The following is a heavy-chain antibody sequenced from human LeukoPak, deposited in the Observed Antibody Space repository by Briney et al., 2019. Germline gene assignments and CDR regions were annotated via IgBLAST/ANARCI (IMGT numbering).Heavy chain of an antibody. D-gene: IGHD3-22*01. CDR3: ARGVKTYYYDSSGYGTFDY. CDR2: INPDTGVT. Sequence: ASVKVSCKASGYTFTGYYMHWVRQAPGQGLEWMGWINPDTGVTNYAQKFQGRVILTRDTSISTTYLELSSLRSEDTAVYYCARGVKTYYYDSSGYGTFDYWGQGTLVTVSS. J-gene: IGHJ4*02. CDR1: GYTFTGYY. V-gene: IGHV1-2*02.